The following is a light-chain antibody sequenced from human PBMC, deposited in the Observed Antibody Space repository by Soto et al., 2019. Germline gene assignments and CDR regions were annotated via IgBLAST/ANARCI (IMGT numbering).Light chain of an antibody. Sequence: DIVMTQSPDSLAASLGERATINCKSSRSVLYSSNNQNYLAWYQQKPGQPPKLLIYWASSRESGVPDRFSGSGSGTDFTLTISSLQAEDVAVYYCQQYYSIPYTFGQGTKLEIK. CDR2: WAS. V-gene: IGKV4-1*01. CDR3: QQYYSIPYT. CDR1: RSVLYSSNNQNY. J-gene: IGKJ2*01.